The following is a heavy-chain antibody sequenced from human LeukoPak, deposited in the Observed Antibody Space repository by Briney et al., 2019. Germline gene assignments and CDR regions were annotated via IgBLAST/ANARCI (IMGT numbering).Heavy chain of an antibody. V-gene: IGHV7-4-1*02. CDR2: INTNTGNP. CDR1: GYTFTSYA. D-gene: IGHD6-13*01. CDR3: ASSFHSSSWYRYFDY. Sequence: GASVKVSCKASGYTFTSYAMNWVRQAPGQGLEWMGWINTNTGNPTYAQGFTGRFVFSLDTSVSTAYLQISSLKAEDTAVYYCASSFHSSSWYRYFDYWAREPWSPSPQ. J-gene: IGHJ4*02.